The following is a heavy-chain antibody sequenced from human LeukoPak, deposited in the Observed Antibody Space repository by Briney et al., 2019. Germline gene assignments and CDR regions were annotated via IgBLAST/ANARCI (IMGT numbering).Heavy chain of an antibody. J-gene: IGHJ4*02. Sequence: SETLSLTCTVSGGSISSYYWSWIRQPPGKGLEWSGYIYYIVSTNYNPSLKSRVTISVDTSKNQFSLKLRSLTAAGTAVYYCARVLYSSSKQYYFDYWGQGPLVTVSS. CDR1: GGSISSYY. D-gene: IGHD6-6*01. V-gene: IGHV4-59*01. CDR3: ARVLYSSSKQYYFDY. CDR2: IYYIVST.